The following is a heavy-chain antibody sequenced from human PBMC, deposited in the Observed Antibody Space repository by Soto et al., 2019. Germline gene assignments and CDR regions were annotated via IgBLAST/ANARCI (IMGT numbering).Heavy chain of an antibody. J-gene: IGHJ4*02. CDR2: IGPESGAT. CDR3: GRGRSGQIVVFY. V-gene: IGHV1-2*02. CDR1: GYTFTGHY. Sequence: GASVKVSCKASGYTFTGHYIHWVRQAPEQGPEWMGEIGPESGATRYAQKFQGRVTMTMDTSITTAYMELNNLRPDDTAVYYCGRGRSGQIVVFYWGQGTPVTVPQ. D-gene: IGHD1-26*01.